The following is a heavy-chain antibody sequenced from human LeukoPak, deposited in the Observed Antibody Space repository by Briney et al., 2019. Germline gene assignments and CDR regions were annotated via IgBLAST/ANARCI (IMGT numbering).Heavy chain of an antibody. CDR3: ARAGGYDILTGSRFDP. J-gene: IGHJ5*02. CDR1: GGTFSIYA. Sequence: SVTVSSKDSGGTFSIYAISRVRQAPGQGRERMGGIIPIFGTANYTQKLQGRVTITADESTSTAYMELSSLRSEDTAVYYCARAGGYDILTGSRFDPWGQGTLVTVSS. V-gene: IGHV1-69*13. D-gene: IGHD3-9*01. CDR2: IIPIFGTA.